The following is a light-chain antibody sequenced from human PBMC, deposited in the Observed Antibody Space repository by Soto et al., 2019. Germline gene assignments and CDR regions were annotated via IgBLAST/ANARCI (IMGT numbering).Light chain of an antibody. CDR1: QAIRDH. CDR3: LQHNTFPRT. CDR2: AAS. J-gene: IGKJ1*01. Sequence: DIQMTQSPSSLSASVGDRVTITCRASQAIRDHLGWFQQKPGKAPKRLIYAASSLQSGVPSRFSGSGSGTEFTLTISSLQADDSATYYCLQHNTFPRTLGQGTKVDIK. V-gene: IGKV1-17*01.